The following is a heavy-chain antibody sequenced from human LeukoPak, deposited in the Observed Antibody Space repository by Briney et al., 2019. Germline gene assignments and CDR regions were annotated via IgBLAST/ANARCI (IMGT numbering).Heavy chain of an antibody. CDR2: IYYSGST. V-gene: IGHV4-59*01. CDR1: GGSISSYY. CDR3: ARFQQGLLYNWNQRGAYFDY. D-gene: IGHD1-20*01. J-gene: IGHJ4*02. Sequence: SETLSLTCTVSGGSISSYYWSWIRQPPGKGLEWIGYIYYSGSTNYNPSLKSRVTISVDTSKNQFSLKLSSVTAADTAVYYCARFQQGLLYNWNQRGAYFDYWGQGTLVTVSS.